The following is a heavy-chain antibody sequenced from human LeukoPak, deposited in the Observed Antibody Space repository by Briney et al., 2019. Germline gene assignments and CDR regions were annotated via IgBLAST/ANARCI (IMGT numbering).Heavy chain of an antibody. CDR1: GGSISSGGYY. CDR2: IYYSGST. CDR3: ARVAGSSSSLLDY. J-gene: IGHJ4*02. Sequence: SETLSLTCTVSGGSISSGGYYWSWVRQHPGKGLEWIGYIYYSGSTYYNPSLKSRVTISVDTSKNQFSLKLSSVTAADTAVYYCARVAGSSSSLLDYRGQGTLVTVSS. V-gene: IGHV4-31*03. D-gene: IGHD6-6*01.